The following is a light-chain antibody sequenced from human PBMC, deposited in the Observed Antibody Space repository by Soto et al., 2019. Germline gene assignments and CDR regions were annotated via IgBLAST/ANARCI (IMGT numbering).Light chain of an antibody. CDR2: DAS. V-gene: IGKV1-33*01. Sequence: DIQMTQSPSSLSASIGDRVTITCQASQDISDFLNWYQERPGKAPQLLSYDASILETGVPSRFSGSGSGTDFTFTISSLQPEDVATYYCQQYDGLPLTFGGGTKVDI. J-gene: IGKJ4*01. CDR3: QQYDGLPLT. CDR1: QDISDF.